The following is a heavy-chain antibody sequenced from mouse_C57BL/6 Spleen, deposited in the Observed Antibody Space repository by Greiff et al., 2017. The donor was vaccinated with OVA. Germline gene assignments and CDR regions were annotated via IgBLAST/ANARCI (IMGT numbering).Heavy chain of an antibody. CDR2: ISSGSSTN. CDR1: GFTFSDYG. V-gene: IGHV5-17*01. Sequence: EVKLVESGGGLVKPGGSLKLSCAASGFTFSDYGMHWVRQAPEKGLEWVAYISSGSSTNYYADTVKGRFTISRDTAKNTLFLQMTSLRSEDTAMYYCARDCFDYWGQGTTLTVSA. CDR3: ARDCFDY. J-gene: IGHJ2*01.